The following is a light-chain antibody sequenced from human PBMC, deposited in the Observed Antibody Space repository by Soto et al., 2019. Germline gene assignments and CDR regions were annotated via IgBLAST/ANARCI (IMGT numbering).Light chain of an antibody. J-gene: IGKJ4*01. V-gene: IGKV3-15*01. CDR3: QQYVNWPRLT. CDR1: QSVGSD. Sequence: EIAMTQSPATLSVSPGERATLSCRTSQSVGSDLAWYQQNPGQAPRLLIYGASTRATGIPARFSGSGSGTEFTLTISSLQSEDFAVYYCQQYVNWPRLTFGGGTKVEIK. CDR2: GAS.